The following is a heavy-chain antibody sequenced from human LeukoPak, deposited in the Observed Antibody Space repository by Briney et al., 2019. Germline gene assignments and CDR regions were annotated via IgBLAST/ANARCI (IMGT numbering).Heavy chain of an antibody. D-gene: IGHD5-12*01. Sequence: GASVKVSCKASGYTFTGYYMHWVRQAPGQGLEWMGWINPNSGGTNYAQKFQGRDTMTRDTSISTAYMELSRLRSDDTAVYYCARIKWGLRFAYDAFDIWGQGTMVTVSS. V-gene: IGHV1-2*02. CDR2: INPNSGGT. CDR3: ARIKWGLRFAYDAFDI. CDR1: GYTFTGYY. J-gene: IGHJ3*02.